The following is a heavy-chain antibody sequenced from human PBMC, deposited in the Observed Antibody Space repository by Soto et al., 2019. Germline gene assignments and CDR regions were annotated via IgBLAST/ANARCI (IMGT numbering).Heavy chain of an antibody. Sequence: ASLKVACKVSGYTLTELSRRWVRQAPGKGLEWMGGFDPEDGETIYAQKFQGRVTMTEDTSTDTAYMELSSLRSEDTAVYYCATDLGIAVAVNYFDYWGQGTLVTVSS. V-gene: IGHV1-24*01. D-gene: IGHD6-19*01. J-gene: IGHJ4*02. CDR3: ATDLGIAVAVNYFDY. CDR2: FDPEDGET. CDR1: GYTLTELS.